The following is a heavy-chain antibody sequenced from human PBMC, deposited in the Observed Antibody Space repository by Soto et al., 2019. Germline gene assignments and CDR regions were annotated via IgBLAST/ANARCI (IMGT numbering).Heavy chain of an antibody. J-gene: IGHJ3*02. V-gene: IGHV1-69*13. CDR2: IIPIFGTA. CDR1: GGTCSSYA. CDR3: ARHGGSPTRVGAFDI. D-gene: IGHD1-26*01. Sequence: SVKVSCKASGGTCSSYAISWVRQAPGQGLEWMGGIIPIFGTANYAQKFQGRVTITADESTSTAYMELSSLRSEDTAVYYCARHGGSPTRVGAFDIWGQGTMVTVSS.